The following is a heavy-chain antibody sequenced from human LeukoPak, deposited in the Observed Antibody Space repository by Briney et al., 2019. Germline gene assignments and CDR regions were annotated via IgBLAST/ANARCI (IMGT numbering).Heavy chain of an antibody. D-gene: IGHD3-22*01. J-gene: IGHJ5*02. CDR3: ARDHTYYYDSSGYT. Sequence: GGSLRLSCAASGFTFSSCAMTWIRQAPGKGLEWVSYISSSGSTIYYADSVKGRFTISRDNAKNSLYLQMNSLRAEDTAVYYCARDHTYYYDSSGYTWGQGTLVTVSS. V-gene: IGHV3-11*01. CDR1: GFTFSSCA. CDR2: ISSSGSTI.